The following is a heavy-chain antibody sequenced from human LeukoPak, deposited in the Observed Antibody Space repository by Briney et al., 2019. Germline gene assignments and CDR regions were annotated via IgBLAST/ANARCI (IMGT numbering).Heavy chain of an antibody. Sequence: GGSLRLSCAASGFTFSNAWMSWVRQAPGKGLEWVGRIKSKTDGGTTDYAAPVKGRFTISRDDSKNTLYLQMNSLKTEDTAVYYCTTGHRSGWYGINWGQGTLVTVSS. CDR3: TTGHRSGWYGIN. CDR1: GFTFSNAW. CDR2: IKSKTDGGTT. V-gene: IGHV3-15*01. D-gene: IGHD6-19*01. J-gene: IGHJ4*02.